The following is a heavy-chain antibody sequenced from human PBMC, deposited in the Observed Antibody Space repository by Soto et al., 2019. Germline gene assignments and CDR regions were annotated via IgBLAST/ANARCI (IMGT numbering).Heavy chain of an antibody. V-gene: IGHV3-11*01. J-gene: IGHJ4*02. CDR2: ISSSGSTI. CDR1: GFTFSDYY. CDR3: ARSYYDILTGYYYRGNYFDY. D-gene: IGHD3-9*01. Sequence: GGSLRLSCAASGFTFSDYYMSWIRQAPGKELEWVSYISSSGSTIYYADSVKGRFTISRDNAKNSLYLQMNSLRAEDTAVYYCARSYYDILTGYYYRGNYFDYWGQGTLVTVSS.